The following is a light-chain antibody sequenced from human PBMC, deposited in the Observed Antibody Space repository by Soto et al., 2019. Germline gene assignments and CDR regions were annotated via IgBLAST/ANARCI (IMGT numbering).Light chain of an antibody. V-gene: IGLV1-40*01. Sequence: QSALTQPPSVSGAPGQRVTISCTGSRSNIGAGYDVQWYQQLPGTAPKLLIYFNTNRPSGVPDRFSASKSGTSASLAITGLQAEDEADYYCQSNDSGLSGSYVFGTGTKLTVL. CDR3: QSNDSGLSGSYV. CDR1: RSNIGAGYD. J-gene: IGLJ1*01. CDR2: FNT.